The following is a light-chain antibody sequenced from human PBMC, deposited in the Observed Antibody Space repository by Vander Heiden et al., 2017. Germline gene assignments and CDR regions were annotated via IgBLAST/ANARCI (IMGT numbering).Light chain of an antibody. CDR2: EDS. CDR1: SSDVGSYNL. J-gene: IGLJ2*01. Sequence: QSALTQPPSVSGSPGQSLTIPCTGTSSDVGSYNLVSWYQQHPSKAPKLMIYEDSKRPSGVSNRFSGSKSGNAASLTISGRQAEDEADYYCCSYAGSTTVVFGGGTKLTVL. CDR3: CSYAGSTTVV. V-gene: IGLV2-23*01.